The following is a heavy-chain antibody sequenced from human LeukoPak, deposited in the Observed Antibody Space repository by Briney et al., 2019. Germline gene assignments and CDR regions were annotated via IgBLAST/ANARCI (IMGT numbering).Heavy chain of an antibody. CDR2: IIPILGVA. J-gene: IGHJ4*02. CDR1: GGTFSSYA. D-gene: IGHD5-18*01. V-gene: IGHV1-69*04. CDR3: ARSNVDTAMGFDY. Sequence: GASVKVSCKASGGTFSSYAISWVRQAPGQGLEWMGRIIPILGVANYAQKFQGRVTITADKSTSTAYVELSSLRSEDTAVYYCARSNVDTAMGFDYWGQGTLVTVSS.